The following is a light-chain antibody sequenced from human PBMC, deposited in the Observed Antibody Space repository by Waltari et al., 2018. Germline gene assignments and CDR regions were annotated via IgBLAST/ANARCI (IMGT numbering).Light chain of an antibody. CDR1: TSDLGGYNY. CDR2: DVN. CDR3: CSFTSSSTWV. V-gene: IGLV2-14*01. J-gene: IGLJ3*02. Sequence: QSALTQPASVSGSPGQSITISCTGTTSDLGGYNYVSWYQQHPGKAHKLLIYDVNSRPSGVSNRFSGSKSGNTASLIISGLQAEDEADYYCCSFTSSSTWVFGGGTKLTVL.